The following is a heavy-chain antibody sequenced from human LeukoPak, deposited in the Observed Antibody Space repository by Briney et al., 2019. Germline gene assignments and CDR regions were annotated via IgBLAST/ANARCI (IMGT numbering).Heavy chain of an antibody. CDR3: AKVVYGDLPFDY. V-gene: IGHV3-23*01. CDR2: ISGSGGST. Sequence: PGGSLRLFCAASGFTFSSYAMSWVRQAPGKGLEWVSAISGSGGSTYYADSVKGRFTISRDNSKNTLYLQMNSLRAGDTAVYYCAKVVYGDLPFDYWGQGTLVTVSS. D-gene: IGHD4-17*01. J-gene: IGHJ4*02. CDR1: GFTFSSYA.